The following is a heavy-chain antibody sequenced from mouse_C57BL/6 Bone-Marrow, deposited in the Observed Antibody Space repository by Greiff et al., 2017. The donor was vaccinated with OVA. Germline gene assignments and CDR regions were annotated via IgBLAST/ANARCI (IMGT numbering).Heavy chain of an antibody. CDR3: ARGITTVVADY. D-gene: IGHD1-1*01. J-gene: IGHJ2*01. CDR2: INPSSGYT. CDR1: GYTFTSYT. Sequence: QVQLQQSGAELARPGASVKMSCKASGYTFTSYTMHWVKQRPGQGLEWIGYINPSSGYTKYNQKFKDKATLTADKSSSTAYMQLSSLTSEDSAVDYCARGITTVVADYWGQGTTLTVSS. V-gene: IGHV1-4*01.